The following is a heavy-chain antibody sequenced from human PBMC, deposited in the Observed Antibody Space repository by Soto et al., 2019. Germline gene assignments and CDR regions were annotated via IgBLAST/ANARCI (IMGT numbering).Heavy chain of an antibody. Sequence: EGQLVESGGNLVRPGGSLRLSCEASGFVFSTYSMNWVHQAPGKGLEWISYISSTSGTIYYADSVKGRFTIFRDNAKNSLFLQMNGLRDDDTAVYYCANQKIRFSVAGTLYGLGVWGQGTTVIVSS. V-gene: IGHV3-48*02. CDR1: GFVFSTYS. CDR3: ANQKIRFSVAGTLYGLGV. CDR2: ISSTSGTI. J-gene: IGHJ6*02. D-gene: IGHD6-19*01.